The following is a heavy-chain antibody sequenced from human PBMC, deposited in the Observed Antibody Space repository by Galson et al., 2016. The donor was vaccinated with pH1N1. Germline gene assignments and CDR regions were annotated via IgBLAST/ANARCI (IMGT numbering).Heavy chain of an antibody. Sequence: SVKVSCKASGYSFSNYYIHWVRQAPGQGLVWMGWINPNSGGTKYAQKFQGRVTMIRDASTTTGYMELSRLTSDGTAVYYCAKDRNNYDSSGYYTYYYYGLDVWGQGTTVIVSS. CDR2: INPNSGGT. CDR3: AKDRNNYDSSGYYTYYYYGLDV. CDR1: GYSFSNYY. D-gene: IGHD3-22*01. J-gene: IGHJ6*02. V-gene: IGHV1-2*02.